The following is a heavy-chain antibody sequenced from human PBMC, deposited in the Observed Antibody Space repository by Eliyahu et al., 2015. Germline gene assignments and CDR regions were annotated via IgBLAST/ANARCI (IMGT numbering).Heavy chain of an antibody. CDR2: ISWNSGSI. V-gene: IGHV3-9*01. D-gene: IGHD6-19*01. CDR1: GFXFDDYA. J-gene: IGHJ3*02. Sequence: EVQLVESGGGLVQPGRSLXLSCAASGFXFDDYAMXWVRQAPGKGLEWVSGISWNSGSIGYADSVKGRFTISRDNAKNSLYLQMNSLRAEDTALYYCAKDTSSGWYEGAFDIWGQGTMVTVSS. CDR3: AKDTSSGWYEGAFDI.